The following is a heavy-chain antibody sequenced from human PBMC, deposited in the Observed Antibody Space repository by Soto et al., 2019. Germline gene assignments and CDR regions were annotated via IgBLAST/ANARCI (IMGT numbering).Heavy chain of an antibody. V-gene: IGHV1-3*01. Sequence: ASLKGAWKGFGYILSDYAMHWVRQAPGHRLAWMGWITVGNGNTKYSQNFPARVTMNRDTSTSTAYMEVSSLRSEDTAMYYRGRDQRRISLKVVVITRFWNTVLDVRGKGTTVTVSP. CDR3: GRDQRRISLKVVVITRFWNTVLDV. CDR2: ITVGNGNT. J-gene: IGHJ6*04. D-gene: IGHD3-22*01. CDR1: GYILSDYA.